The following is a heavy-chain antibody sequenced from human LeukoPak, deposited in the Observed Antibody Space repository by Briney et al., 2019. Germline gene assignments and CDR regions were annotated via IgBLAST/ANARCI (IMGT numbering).Heavy chain of an antibody. Sequence: GGSLRLSCADSGFSFSSYEMNWVRQAPGKGLEWISYISSSGSITFYADSEKDRFTISRENARNSLFLQMNSLRAEDTAVYYCASTRSTSDWYTRGFEYWGQGTLVTVSS. V-gene: IGHV3-48*03. CDR3: ASTRSTSDWYTRGFEY. CDR1: GFSFSSYE. CDR2: ISSSGSIT. J-gene: IGHJ4*02. D-gene: IGHD6-19*01.